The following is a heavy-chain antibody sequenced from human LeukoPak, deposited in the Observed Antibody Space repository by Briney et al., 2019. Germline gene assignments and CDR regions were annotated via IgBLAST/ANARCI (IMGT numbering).Heavy chain of an antibody. J-gene: IGHJ6*03. CDR1: GFTFSSYS. CDR3: ARGNYDILTGYQIPESVSYYYYYYMDV. Sequence: GGSLRLSCAASGFTFSSYSMNWVRQAPGKGLEWVSSISSSSYIYYADSVKGRFTISRDNAKNSLYLQMNSLRAEDTAVYYCARGNYDILTGYQIPESVSYYYYYYMDVWGKRTAVTVPS. D-gene: IGHD3-9*01. CDR2: ISSSSYI. V-gene: IGHV3-21*01.